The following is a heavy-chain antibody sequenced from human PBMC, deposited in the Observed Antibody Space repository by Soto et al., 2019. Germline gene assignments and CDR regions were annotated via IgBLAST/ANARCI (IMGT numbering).Heavy chain of an antibody. D-gene: IGHD3-22*01. Sequence: TLSLTCTVSGGSISSYYWSCIRQPPGKGLEWIGYIYYSGSTNYNPSLKSRVTRSVDTSKNQFSLKLSSVTAADTSVYYCARLSADSWFDPWGPGTLVTVSP. J-gene: IGHJ5*02. V-gene: IGHV4-59*08. CDR1: GGSISSYY. CDR3: ARLSADSWFDP. CDR2: IYYSGST.